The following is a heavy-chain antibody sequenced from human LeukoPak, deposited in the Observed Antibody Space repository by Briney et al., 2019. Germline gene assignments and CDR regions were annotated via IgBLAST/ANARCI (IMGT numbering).Heavy chain of an antibody. V-gene: IGHV3-23*01. CDR1: GFTFSSYA. Sequence: GGSLRPSCAASGFTFSSYAISWVRQAPGKGLEWVSAISGSGGSIYYADSVKGRFTMSRDNSKNTLYLQMNSLRAEDTAVYYCAKDGPYSSSWYPDYWGQGTLVTVSS. J-gene: IGHJ4*02. CDR2: ISGSGGSI. D-gene: IGHD6-13*01. CDR3: AKDGPYSSSWYPDY.